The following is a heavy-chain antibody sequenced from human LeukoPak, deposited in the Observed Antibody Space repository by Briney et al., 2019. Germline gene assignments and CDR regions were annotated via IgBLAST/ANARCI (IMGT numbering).Heavy chain of an antibody. CDR3: GKFGDSSVYYRSLGQAFNI. V-gene: IGHV3-30*18. D-gene: IGHD3-22*01. CDR2: ISYDGSNK. CDR1: GFTFSSYG. Sequence: GGSLRLSCAASGFTFSSYGMHWVRQAPGKGLEWVAVISYDGSNKYYADSVKGRFTISRDNSKNTLYLQMNSLRAEDTAVYYCGKFGDSSVYYRSLGQAFNIWGQGTMVTVPP. J-gene: IGHJ3*02.